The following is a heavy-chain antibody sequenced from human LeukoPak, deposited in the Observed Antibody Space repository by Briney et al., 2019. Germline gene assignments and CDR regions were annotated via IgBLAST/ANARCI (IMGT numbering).Heavy chain of an antibody. V-gene: IGHV3-21*01. D-gene: IGHD3-22*01. CDR2: ISNSSPNI. CDR3: ARALHDSSGYYFDY. Sequence: PGGSLRLSCAASGFTFISYSMNWVRQAPGKGLEWVSSISNSSPNIYYADSVKGRFTISRDSAKDSLFLQMNSPRAEDTAVHYCARALHDSSGYYFDYWGQGTLVTVSS. CDR1: GFTFISYS. J-gene: IGHJ4*02.